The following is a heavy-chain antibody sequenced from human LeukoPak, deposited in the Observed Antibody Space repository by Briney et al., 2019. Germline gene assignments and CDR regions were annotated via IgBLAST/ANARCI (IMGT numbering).Heavy chain of an antibody. Sequence: PGGSPRLSCAASGITVSSNYMSGVRQAPGKGLEWVSVIYSAGNTYYADSVKGRFTISRHNSENTLYLHMNSLRVEDTAVYFCARGGTPGYSSGRIDYWGQGTLVTVSS. CDR3: ARGGTPGYSSGRIDY. D-gene: IGHD6-19*01. J-gene: IGHJ4*02. CDR1: GITVSSNY. V-gene: IGHV3-53*04. CDR2: IYSAGNT.